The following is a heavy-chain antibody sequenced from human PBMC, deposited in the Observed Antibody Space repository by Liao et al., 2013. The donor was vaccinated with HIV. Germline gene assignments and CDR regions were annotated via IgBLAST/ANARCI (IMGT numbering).Heavy chain of an antibody. J-gene: IGHJ6*03. V-gene: IGHV4-4*07. CDR3: ARDSPWWLLPRYYYMDV. Sequence: QVQVQESGPGLVKPSETLSLTCTVSGGSISSYYWSWIRQSAGKGLEWIGRMNTGGSTNHNPSLKSRVIMSVDTSKNQFSLKLSSVTAADTAVYYCARDSPWWLLPRYYYMDVWGKGTTVIVSS. CDR2: MNTGGST. D-gene: IGHD2-15*01. CDR1: GGSISSYY.